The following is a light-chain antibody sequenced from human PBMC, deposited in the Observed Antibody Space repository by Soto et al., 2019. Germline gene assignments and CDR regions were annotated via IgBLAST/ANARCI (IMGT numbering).Light chain of an antibody. Sequence: DIQMTQSPSSLSASVGDRVTITCRASQSISTYLSWYHQEPRKAPRLVIYAASSLQSGVSSRFSGSGSGTEFTLTISSLQREDFGTYSCQQTYTYPNTFGQGTTVDIK. CDR3: QQTYTYPNT. CDR2: AAS. V-gene: IGKV1-39*01. J-gene: IGKJ1*01. CDR1: QSISTY.